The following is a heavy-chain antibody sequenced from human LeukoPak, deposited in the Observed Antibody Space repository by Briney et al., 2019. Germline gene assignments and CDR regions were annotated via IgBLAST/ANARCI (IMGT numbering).Heavy chain of an antibody. Sequence: ASVKVSCKASGYTFTGYYMHWVRQAPGQGLEWMGRINPNSGGTNYAQKFQGRVTMTRDTSISTAYMELSRLRSDDTAVYYCARDPTYYYDSSGYYPIWGQGTMVTVS. D-gene: IGHD3-22*01. CDR3: ARDPTYYYDSSGYYPI. CDR2: INPNSGGT. J-gene: IGHJ3*02. V-gene: IGHV1-2*06. CDR1: GYTFTGYY.